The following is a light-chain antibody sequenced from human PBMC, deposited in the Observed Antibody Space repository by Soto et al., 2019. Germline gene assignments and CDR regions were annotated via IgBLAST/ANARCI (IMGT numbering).Light chain of an antibody. V-gene: IGKV1-8*01. CDR1: QGISSY. J-gene: IGKJ1*01. Sequence: AIRMTQSPSSFSASKGDRVTITCRASQGISSYLAWYQQKPGKAPKLLIYAASTLQSGVPSRFSGSGSGTEFTLTISSLQPEDFATYYCLQHYDYSWTFGQGTKVDI. CDR3: LQHYDYSWT. CDR2: AAS.